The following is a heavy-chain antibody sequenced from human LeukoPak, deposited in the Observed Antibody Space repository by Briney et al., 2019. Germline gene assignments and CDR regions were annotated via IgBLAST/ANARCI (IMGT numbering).Heavy chain of an antibody. CDR1: GFTFSSYA. V-gene: IGHV3-23*01. J-gene: IGHJ4*02. D-gene: IGHD3-22*01. CDR2: INVSGGST. Sequence: GGSLRLSCAASGFTFSSYAMSWVRQAPGKGLEWVSSINVSGGSTYYADSVKGRFTISRDNSKNTLYLQMNGLRPEDTAIYYCAKVGGYLIYWGQGTLVTVSS. CDR3: AKVGGYLIY.